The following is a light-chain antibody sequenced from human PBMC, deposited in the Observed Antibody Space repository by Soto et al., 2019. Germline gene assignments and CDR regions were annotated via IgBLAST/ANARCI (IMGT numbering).Light chain of an antibody. CDR1: KIAIKS. CDR2: DDG. J-gene: IGLJ2*01. Sequence: SYELTQAPSVSVAPGQTARITWGGNKIAIKSVHWYQQKPGQAPVLVVYDDGDRPSGIPERFSGSNSGNTATLTITRVEAGDEADYHCQVWDSSSDHRVVFGGGTKLTVL. V-gene: IGLV3-21*02. CDR3: QVWDSSSDHRVV.